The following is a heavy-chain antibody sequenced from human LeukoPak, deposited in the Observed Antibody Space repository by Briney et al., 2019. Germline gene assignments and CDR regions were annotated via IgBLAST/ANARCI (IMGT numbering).Heavy chain of an antibody. V-gene: IGHV4-34*01. J-gene: IGHJ4*02. D-gene: IGHD2-15*01. CDR2: INHSGST. CDR1: GGSFXXYY. CDR3: ARVKAEVVVAARFFDY. Sequence: YGGSFXXYYWSWIRQPPGKGLEWIGEINHSGSTNYNPSLTSRVTISVDTSKNQFSLKLSSVTAADTAVYYCARVKAEVVVAARFFDYWGQGTLVTVSS.